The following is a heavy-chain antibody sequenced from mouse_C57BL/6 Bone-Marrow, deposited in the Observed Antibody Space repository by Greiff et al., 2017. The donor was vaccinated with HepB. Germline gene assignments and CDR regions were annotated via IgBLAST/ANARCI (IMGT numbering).Heavy chain of an antibody. J-gene: IGHJ1*03. CDR3: ARSYYYGSTHWYFDV. Sequence: VHLVESGAELVKPGASVKMSCKASGYTFTTYPIEWMKQNHGKSLEWIGNFHPYNDDTKYNEKFKGKATLTVEKSSSTVYLELSRLTSDDSAVYYCARSYYYGSTHWYFDVWGTGTTVTVSS. CDR2: FHPYNDDT. CDR1: GYTFTTYP. D-gene: IGHD1-1*01. V-gene: IGHV1-47*01.